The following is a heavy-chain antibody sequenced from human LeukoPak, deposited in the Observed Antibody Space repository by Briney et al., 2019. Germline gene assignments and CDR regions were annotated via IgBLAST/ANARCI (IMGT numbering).Heavy chain of an antibody. V-gene: IGHV3-23*01. Sequence: PGGSLRLSCAASGFTFSTYEMNWVRQAPGKGLEWVSAISGSGGSTYYADSVKGRFTISRDNSKNTLYLQMNSLRAEDTAVYYCAKAPYYDFWSGRDAFDIWGQGTMVTVSS. J-gene: IGHJ3*02. CDR3: AKAPYYDFWSGRDAFDI. D-gene: IGHD3-3*01. CDR2: ISGSGGST. CDR1: GFTFSTYE.